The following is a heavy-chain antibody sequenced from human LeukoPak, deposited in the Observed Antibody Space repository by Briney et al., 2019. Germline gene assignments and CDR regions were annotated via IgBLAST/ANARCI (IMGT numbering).Heavy chain of an antibody. CDR3: ARGSSGWYLLGDY. CDR1: GYTFTIYG. CDR2: ISAYNGNT. D-gene: IGHD6-19*01. Sequence: ASVTVSCKASGYTFTIYGISWVRQAPGQGIEWMGWISAYNGNTNYAQKLQGRVTMTTDTSTGTAYMELRSLRSDDTAVYYCARGSSGWYLLGDYWGQGTLVTVSS. J-gene: IGHJ4*02. V-gene: IGHV1-18*01.